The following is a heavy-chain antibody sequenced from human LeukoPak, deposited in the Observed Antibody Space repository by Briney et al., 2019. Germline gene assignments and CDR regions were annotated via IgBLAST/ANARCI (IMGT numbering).Heavy chain of an antibody. CDR3: TRDGYDYVWGSYRSYYFDY. CDR2: IRSKAYGGTT. J-gene: IGHJ4*02. D-gene: IGHD3-16*02. Sequence: PGGSLRLSCTASGFTFGDYAMSWFRQAPGKGLEWVGFIRSKAYGGTTEYAASVKGRFTISRDDSKSIAYLQMNSLKTEDTAVYYCTRDGYDYVWGSYRSYYFDYWGQGTLVAVSS. CDR1: GFTFGDYA. V-gene: IGHV3-49*03.